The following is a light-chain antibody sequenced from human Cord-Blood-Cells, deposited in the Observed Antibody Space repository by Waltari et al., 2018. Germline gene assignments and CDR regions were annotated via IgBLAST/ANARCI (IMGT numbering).Light chain of an antibody. Sequence: QSVLTQPPSASGTPGQRVTISCSGSSSNIGTTTVNWSQQLPGTAPTLLIYSNNQRPSGVPDRFSGSKSGTSASLAISGLQSEDEADYYCAAWDDSLNGWVFGGGTKLTVL. V-gene: IGLV1-44*01. CDR3: AAWDDSLNGWV. J-gene: IGLJ3*02. CDR2: SNN. CDR1: SSNIGTTT.